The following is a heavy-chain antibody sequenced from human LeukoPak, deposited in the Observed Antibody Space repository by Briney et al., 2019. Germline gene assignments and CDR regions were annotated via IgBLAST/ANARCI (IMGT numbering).Heavy chain of an antibody. J-gene: IGHJ4*02. CDR1: GGSISSYY. CDR2: IYTSGST. Sequence: SETLSLTCTVSGGSISSYYWSWIRQPAGKGLEWIGRIYTSGSTNYNPSLKSRVTMSVDTSKNQFSLKLSSVTAADTAVYYCARDGEMATITGYFDYWGQGTLVTVSS. V-gene: IGHV4-4*07. CDR3: ARDGEMATITGYFDY. D-gene: IGHD5-24*01.